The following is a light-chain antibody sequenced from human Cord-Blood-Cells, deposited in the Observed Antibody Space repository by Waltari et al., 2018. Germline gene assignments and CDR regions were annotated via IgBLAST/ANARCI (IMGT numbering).Light chain of an antibody. CDR1: QSVLYSSNNTNY. CDR3: QQYYSTPPSYT. Sequence: DIVMTQSPDSLAVSLGERATINCKSSQSVLYSSNNTNYLAWYQQKPGQPPKLLIYWASTRESGVPDRCSGSGSGTDFTLTISSLQAEDVAVYYCQQYYSTPPSYTFGQGTKLEIK. CDR2: WAS. V-gene: IGKV4-1*01. J-gene: IGKJ2*01.